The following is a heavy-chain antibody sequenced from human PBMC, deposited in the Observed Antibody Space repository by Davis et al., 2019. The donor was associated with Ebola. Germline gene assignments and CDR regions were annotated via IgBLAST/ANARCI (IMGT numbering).Heavy chain of an antibody. CDR1: GYTFTSYG. CDR2: IYTGDSDT. J-gene: IGHJ3*02. V-gene: IGHV5-51*01. CDR3: ASLRRTITGMDDAFDI. Sequence: KVSCKASGYTFTSYGIGWVRQMPGKGLEWMGLIYTGDSDTRYRPSFRGQVTISADKSIKTAFLQWSSLKASDTAMYYCASLRRTITGMDDAFDIWGQGTMVTVSS. D-gene: IGHD2-8*02.